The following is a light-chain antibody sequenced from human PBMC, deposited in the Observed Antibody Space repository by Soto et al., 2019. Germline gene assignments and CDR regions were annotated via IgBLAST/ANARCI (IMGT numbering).Light chain of an antibody. Sequence: DIQMTQSPSFLSASVGDRVTITCRASQGISSYLAWYQQKPGKAPKLLIYKASTLKSGVPSRFSGSGSGTEFTLTISSLQPDDFATYYCQHYNSYTITFGQGTRLEIK. CDR2: KAS. J-gene: IGKJ5*01. CDR3: QHYNSYTIT. V-gene: IGKV1-5*03. CDR1: QGISSY.